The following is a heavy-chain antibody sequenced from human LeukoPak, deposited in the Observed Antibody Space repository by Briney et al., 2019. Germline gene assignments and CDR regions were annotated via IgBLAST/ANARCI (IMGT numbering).Heavy chain of an antibody. V-gene: IGHV3-30*02. CDR3: AKDYGTYPYFDY. Sequence: GGSLRLSCAASGFTFSSYGMHWVRQAPGKGLEWVAFIRYDGSNKYYADSVKGRFTISRDNSKNTLYLQMNSLRAEDTAVYYCAKDYGTYPYFDYWGQGTPVTVSS. CDR1: GFTFSSYG. J-gene: IGHJ4*02. D-gene: IGHD1-14*01. CDR2: IRYDGSNK.